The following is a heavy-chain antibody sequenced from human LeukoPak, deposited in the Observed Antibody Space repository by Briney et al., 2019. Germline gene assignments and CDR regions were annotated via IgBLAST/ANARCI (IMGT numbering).Heavy chain of an antibody. Sequence: GASVKVSCTASGYTFTGYYMHWVRQAPGQGLEWMGWINPNSGGTNYAQKFQGRVTMTRDTSISTAYMELSRLRSDDTAVYYCARDHTLRYFDWLSSYYYYGMDVWGQGTTVTVSS. CDR2: INPNSGGT. D-gene: IGHD3-9*01. CDR3: ARDHTLRYFDWLSSYYYYGMDV. V-gene: IGHV1-2*02. J-gene: IGHJ6*02. CDR1: GYTFTGYY.